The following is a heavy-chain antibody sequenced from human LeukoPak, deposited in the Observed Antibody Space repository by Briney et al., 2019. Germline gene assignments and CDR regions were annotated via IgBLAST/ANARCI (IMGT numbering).Heavy chain of an antibody. Sequence: GGSLRLSCAASGFTFSKYSMNWVRQAPGKGLEWVSYIDSSGTMNYADSVKGRFTISRDNPNNSLYLQMNSLRAEDTAINYCAREPGSHYFDYWGQGTLVTVSS. CDR2: IDSSGTM. CDR1: GFTFSKYS. V-gene: IGHV3-48*04. CDR3: AREPGSHYFDY. J-gene: IGHJ4*02.